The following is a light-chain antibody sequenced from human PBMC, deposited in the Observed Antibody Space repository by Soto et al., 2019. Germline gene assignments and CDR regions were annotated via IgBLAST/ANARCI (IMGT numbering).Light chain of an antibody. CDR2: GAS. Sequence: DIVMPQSPATLSVSPGERATLSCRASQSVSSNLAWYQQKPGQAPRLLIYGASTRATGIPDRFSGSESGTEFTLTISSLQSEDFAVYYCQQYNNWTPWTFGQGTKVEIK. CDR3: QQYNNWTPWT. J-gene: IGKJ1*01. CDR1: QSVSSN. V-gene: IGKV3-15*01.